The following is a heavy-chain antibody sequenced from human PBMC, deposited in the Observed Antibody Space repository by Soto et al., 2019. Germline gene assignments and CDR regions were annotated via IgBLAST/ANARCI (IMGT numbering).Heavy chain of an antibody. V-gene: IGHV4-34*01. CDR1: GGSFSGYY. D-gene: IGHD5-12*01. Sequence: SETLSLTCAVYGGSFSGYYWSWIRQPPGKGLEWIGEINHSGSTNYNPSLKSRVTISVDTSKNQFSLKLSSVTAADTAVYYCARGLRATATHVNIVATISWGNAFDIWGQGTMVTVSS. CDR3: ARGLRATATHVNIVATISWGNAFDI. CDR2: INHSGST. J-gene: IGHJ3*02.